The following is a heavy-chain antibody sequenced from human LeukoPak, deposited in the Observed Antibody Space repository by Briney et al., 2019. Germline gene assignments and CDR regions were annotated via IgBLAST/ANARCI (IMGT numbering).Heavy chain of an antibody. D-gene: IGHD3-9*01. CDR1: GYTFTSYA. CDR2: INTNTGNP. V-gene: IGHV7-4-1*02. Sequence: ASVKVSCKASGYTFTSYAMNWVRQAPGQGLEWMGWINTNTGNPTYAQGFTGRFVFSLDTSVSTAYLQISSLKAEDTAVYYCARYYDILTGYLQKSYYGMDVWGQGTTVTVSS. J-gene: IGHJ6*02. CDR3: ARYYDILTGYLQKSYYGMDV.